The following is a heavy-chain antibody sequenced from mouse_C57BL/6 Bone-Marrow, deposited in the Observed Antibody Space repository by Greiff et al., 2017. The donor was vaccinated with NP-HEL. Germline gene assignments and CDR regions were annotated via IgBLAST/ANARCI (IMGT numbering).Heavy chain of an antibody. V-gene: IGHV1-69*01. D-gene: IGHD3-2*02. CDR1: GYTFTSYW. Sequence: VKLQQPGAELVMPGASVKLSCKASGYTFTSYWMHWVKQRPGQGLEWIGEIDPSDSYTNYNQKFKGKSTLTVDKSSSTAYMQLSSLTSEDSAVYYCARQLRPDYFDYWGQGTTLTVSS. CDR3: ARQLRPDYFDY. J-gene: IGHJ2*01. CDR2: IDPSDSYT.